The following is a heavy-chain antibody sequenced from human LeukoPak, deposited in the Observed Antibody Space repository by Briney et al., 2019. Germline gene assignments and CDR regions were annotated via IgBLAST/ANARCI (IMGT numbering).Heavy chain of an antibody. V-gene: IGHV4-34*01. J-gene: IGHJ4*02. CDR2: INHSGGT. CDR1: GGSFSGYY. D-gene: IGHD6-19*01. Sequence: LETLSLTCAVYGGSFSGYYWSWIRQPPGKGLEWIGEINHSGGTNYNPSLKSRVTISVDTSKNQFSLKLSSVTAADTAVYYCARWGSGWYYFDYWGQGTLVTVSS. CDR3: ARWGSGWYYFDY.